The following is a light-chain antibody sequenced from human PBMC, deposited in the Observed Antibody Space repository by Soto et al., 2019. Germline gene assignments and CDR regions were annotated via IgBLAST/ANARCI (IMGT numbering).Light chain of an antibody. CDR1: QSLVNTY. Sequence: EVVLTQSPGSLSLSPGDRATLSCRASQSLVNTYVAWYQQKAGQAPRLLIYDASTRATGIPDRFSGSGSGTDFTLSISRLEPEDFAVYYCQQYGSSPRTFGQGTKLEIK. V-gene: IGKV3-20*01. CDR3: QQYGSSPRT. J-gene: IGKJ2*01. CDR2: DAS.